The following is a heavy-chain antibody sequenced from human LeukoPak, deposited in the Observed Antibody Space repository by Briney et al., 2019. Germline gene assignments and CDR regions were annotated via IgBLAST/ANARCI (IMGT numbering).Heavy chain of an antibody. CDR3: AELGITMIGGV. CDR1: GFTFSNYA. D-gene: IGHD3-10*02. J-gene: IGHJ6*04. CDR2: ISSGGGST. Sequence: GGSLRLSCAASGFTFSNYAMSWVRQAPGKGLEWVSAISSGGGSTYYAHSVKGRFTISRDNAKNSLHLQMNSLRAEDTAVYYCAELGITMIGGVWGKGTTVTISS. V-gene: IGHV3-23*01.